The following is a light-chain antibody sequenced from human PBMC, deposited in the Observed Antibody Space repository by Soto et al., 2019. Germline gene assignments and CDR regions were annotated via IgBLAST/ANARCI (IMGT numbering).Light chain of an antibody. V-gene: IGKV1-5*02. CDR2: DAS. J-gene: IGKJ1*01. CDR1: QSVSTR. Sequence: ASVGDRVPILCRASQSVSTRLAWYQQKPGKAPKVLIYDASSWAGGVPSRFTGSGSGTEFTLTINSLQSEDFAVYYCQQYNNWPPWTFGQGTKVDI. CDR3: QQYNNWPPWT.